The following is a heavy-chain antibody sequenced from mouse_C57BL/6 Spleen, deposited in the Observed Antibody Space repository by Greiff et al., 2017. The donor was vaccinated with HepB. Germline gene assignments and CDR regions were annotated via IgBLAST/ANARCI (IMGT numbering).Heavy chain of an antibody. CDR2: ISDGGSYT. V-gene: IGHV5-4*01. Sequence: EVQLVESGGGLVKPGGSLKLSCAASGFTFSSYAMSWVRQTPEKRLEWVATISDGGSYTYYPDNVKGRFTISRDNAKNNLYLQMSHLKSEDTAMYYCARERGTGYFDYWGQGTTLTVSS. CDR1: GFTFSSYA. J-gene: IGHJ2*01. CDR3: ARERGTGYFDY. D-gene: IGHD3-3*01.